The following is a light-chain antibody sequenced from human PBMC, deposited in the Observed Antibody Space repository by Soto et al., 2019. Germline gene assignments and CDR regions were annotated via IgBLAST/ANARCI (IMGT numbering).Light chain of an antibody. Sequence: EIVLTQSPGTLSLSPGERATLSCRASQSVSSSYLAWYQQKPGQAPRLLIYGATSRATGIPARFSGSGSATEFTLTVSSLQSEDFAVYSCQQYNNWPWTFGQGTKVDI. CDR3: QQYNNWPWT. CDR2: GAT. CDR1: QSVSSSY. V-gene: IGKV3-15*01. J-gene: IGKJ1*01.